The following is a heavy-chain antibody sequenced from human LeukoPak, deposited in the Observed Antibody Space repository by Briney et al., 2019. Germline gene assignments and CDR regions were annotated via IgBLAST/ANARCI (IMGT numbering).Heavy chain of an antibody. V-gene: IGHV1-18*01. CDR2: ISAYNGNT. Sequence: GESLKISCKGSGYTFTSYGISWVRQAPGQGLEWMGWISAYNGNTNYAQKLQGRVTMTTDTSTSTAYMELRSLRSDDTAVYYCARDIDAFDIWGQGTMVTVSS. CDR1: GYTFTSYG. J-gene: IGHJ3*02. CDR3: ARDIDAFDI.